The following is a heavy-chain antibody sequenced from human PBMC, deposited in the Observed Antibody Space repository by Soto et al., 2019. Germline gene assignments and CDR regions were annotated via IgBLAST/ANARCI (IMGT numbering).Heavy chain of an antibody. Sequence: SETLSLTCTVSGGSISSYYGSWIRQPPGKGLEGIGYIYYSGSTNYNPSLKRRVTISVEKSKNQFSLKLSSVTAADTAVYYSARTQYYYDSSGYYYPGFFDYWGQGTLVTVSS. D-gene: IGHD3-22*01. CDR3: ARTQYYYDSSGYYYPGFFDY. CDR1: GGSISSYY. V-gene: IGHV4-59*01. CDR2: IYYSGST. J-gene: IGHJ4*02.